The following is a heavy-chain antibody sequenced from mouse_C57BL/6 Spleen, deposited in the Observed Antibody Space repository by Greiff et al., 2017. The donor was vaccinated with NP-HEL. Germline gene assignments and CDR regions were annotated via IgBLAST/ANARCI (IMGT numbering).Heavy chain of an antibody. CDR3: ARSYYGSSYYYYAMDY. D-gene: IGHD1-1*01. J-gene: IGHJ4*01. CDR2: IYPGSGNT. CDR1: GYSFTSYY. Sequence: VQLQQSGPELVKPGASVKISCKASGYSFTSYYIHWVKQRPGQGLEWIGWIYPGSGNTKYNEKFKGKATLTADTSSSTAYMQLSSLTSEDSAVYYCARSYYGSSYYYYAMDYWGQGTSVTVSS. V-gene: IGHV1-66*01.